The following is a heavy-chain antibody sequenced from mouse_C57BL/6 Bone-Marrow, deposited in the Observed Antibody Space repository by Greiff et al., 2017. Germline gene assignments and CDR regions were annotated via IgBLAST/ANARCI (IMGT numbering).Heavy chain of an antibody. J-gene: IGHJ2*01. CDR2: IYPGDGDT. CDR3: ARGITTLSGDY. D-gene: IGHD1-1*01. CDR1: GYAFSSYW. Sequence: VQLMESGAELVKPGASVKISCKASGYAFSSYWMNWVKQRPGKGLEWIGQIYPGDGDTNYNGKFKGKATLTADKSSSTAYMQLSSLTSEDSAVYFCARGITTLSGDYWGQGTTLTVSS. V-gene: IGHV1-80*01.